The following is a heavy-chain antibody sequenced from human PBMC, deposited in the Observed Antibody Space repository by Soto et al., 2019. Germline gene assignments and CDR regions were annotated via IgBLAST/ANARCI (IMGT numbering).Heavy chain of an antibody. D-gene: IGHD3-16*01. J-gene: IGHJ4*02. CDR3: ASWGIMTYFDY. V-gene: IGHV3-7*05. Sequence: GESLKISCAASGFTFSSYWMSWVRQAPGKGLEWVANIKQDGSEKYYVDSVKGRFTISRDNAKNSLYLQMNSLRAEDTAVYYCASWGIMTYFDYWGQGTLVTVSS. CDR1: GFTFSSYW. CDR2: IKQDGSEK.